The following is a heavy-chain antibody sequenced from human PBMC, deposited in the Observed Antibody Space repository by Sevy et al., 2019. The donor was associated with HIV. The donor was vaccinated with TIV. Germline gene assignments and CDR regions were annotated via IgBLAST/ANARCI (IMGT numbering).Heavy chain of an antibody. D-gene: IGHD3-16*02. CDR3: AREAYIWGSYRYTYNWFDP. V-gene: IGHV4-61*01. CDR1: GGSVSSGSYY. J-gene: IGHJ5*02. CDR2: IYYSGST. Sequence: SETLSLTCTVSGGSVSSGSYYWSWIRQPPGKGLEWIGYIYYSGSTNYNPSLKSRVTISVDTSKNQFSLKLSSVTAADTAVYYCAREAYIWGSYRYTYNWFDPWGQGTLVTVSS.